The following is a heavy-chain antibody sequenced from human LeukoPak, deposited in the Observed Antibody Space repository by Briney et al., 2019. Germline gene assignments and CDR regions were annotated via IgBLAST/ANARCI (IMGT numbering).Heavy chain of an antibody. Sequence: GGSLRLSCAASGFTFSTNYMSWVRQAPGKGLEWVSVIYSGGNTYYADSVKGRFTISRDNSKNTVYLQMNSLRAEDTAVYYCARGLYADYAFDYWGREPWSPSPQ. CDR1: GFTFSTNY. D-gene: IGHD4-17*01. J-gene: IGHJ4*02. V-gene: IGHV3-66*01. CDR3: ARGLYADYAFDY. CDR2: IYSGGNT.